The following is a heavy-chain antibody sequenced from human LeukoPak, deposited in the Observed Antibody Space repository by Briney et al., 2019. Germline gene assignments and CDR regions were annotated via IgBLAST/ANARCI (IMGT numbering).Heavy chain of an antibody. J-gene: IGHJ4*02. CDR3: ARAVPRYNDSSGRFDY. D-gene: IGHD3-22*01. CDR2: IYYSGST. V-gene: IGHV4-39*07. Sequence: PSETLSLTCTVSGGSISSSSYYWGWIRQPPGKGLEWIGSIYYSGSTYYNPSLKSRVTISVDTSKNQFSLKLSSVTAADTAVYYCARAVPRYNDSSGRFDYWGQGTLVTVSS. CDR1: GGSISSSSYY.